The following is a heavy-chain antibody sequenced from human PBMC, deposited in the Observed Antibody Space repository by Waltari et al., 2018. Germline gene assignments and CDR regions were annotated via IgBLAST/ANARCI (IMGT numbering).Heavy chain of an antibody. CDR3: ARHRDYYGSGSYLSGNLDP. CDR2: IYYSGST. J-gene: IGHJ5*02. D-gene: IGHD3-10*01. V-gene: IGHV4-39*01. CDR1: AGPISSSSYY. Sequence: QLQLQESGPGLGKPSETLSLTCTVSAGPISSSSYYWGWTPQPPGKGLEWIGSIYYSGSTYYNPSLKSRVTISVDTSKNQFSLKLSSVTAADTAVYYCARHRDYYGSGSYLSGNLDPWGQGTLVTVSS.